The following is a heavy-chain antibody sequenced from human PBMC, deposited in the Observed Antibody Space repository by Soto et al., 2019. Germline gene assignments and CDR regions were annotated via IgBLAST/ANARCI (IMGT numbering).Heavy chain of an antibody. CDR1: GFTFSNYG. Sequence: EVQVLESGGGLVQHGGSLRLSCAASGFTFSNYGMNWVRQAPGKGLEWVSGVRSDGDATYNAESVKGRFTVSRDGSKNTVYLQMNSLRVEDTTVYYCAKGKGVGATPDGANCWGQGTLVTVSS. J-gene: IGHJ4*02. D-gene: IGHD1-26*01. CDR2: VRSDGDAT. V-gene: IGHV3-23*01. CDR3: AKGKGVGATPDGANC.